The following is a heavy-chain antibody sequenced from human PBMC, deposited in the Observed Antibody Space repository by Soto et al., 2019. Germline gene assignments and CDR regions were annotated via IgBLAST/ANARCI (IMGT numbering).Heavy chain of an antibody. CDR1: GGSFSGYY. D-gene: IGHD3-9*01. CDR2: INHSGNT. J-gene: IGHJ6*03. Sequence: SETLSLTCAVYGGSFSGYYWSWIRQPPGKGLEWIGEINHSGNTNYNPSLKSRVTISVDKSKNQFSLKLRSVTAADTAVYYCASQGLPYFDWSPTPLYYMDVWGKGTTVTVSS. V-gene: IGHV4-34*01. CDR3: ASQGLPYFDWSPTPLYYMDV.